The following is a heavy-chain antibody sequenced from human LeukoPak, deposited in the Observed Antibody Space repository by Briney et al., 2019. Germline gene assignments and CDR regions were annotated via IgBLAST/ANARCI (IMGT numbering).Heavy chain of an antibody. J-gene: IGHJ4*02. CDR2: IWYDGSNK. CDR3: ARDGAYYDFWSGYYPEYYFDY. D-gene: IGHD3-3*01. V-gene: IGHV3-33*01. CDR1: GFTFSSYG. Sequence: GRSLRLSCAASGFTFSSYGMHWVRQAPGKGLGWVAVIWYDGSNKYYADSVKGRFTISRDNSKNTLYLQMNSLRAEDTAVYYCARDGAYYDFWSGYYPEYYFDYWGQGTLVTVSS.